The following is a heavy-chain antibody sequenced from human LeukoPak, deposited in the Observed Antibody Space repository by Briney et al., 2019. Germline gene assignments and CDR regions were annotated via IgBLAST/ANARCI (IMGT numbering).Heavy chain of an antibody. D-gene: IGHD3-16*01. V-gene: IGHV3-43D*03. CDR2: ISWDGGST. Sequence: AGGSLRLSCAASGFTFEDYAIHWVRHAPERGLEWVSLISWDGGSTYYSDSVRGRFTISRDNNRNFVYLQMSALKIGDTAFYYCAKVKSSRYTYGPNFDNWGRGTLVTVSS. J-gene: IGHJ4*02. CDR1: GFTFEDYA. CDR3: AKVKSSRYTYGPNFDN.